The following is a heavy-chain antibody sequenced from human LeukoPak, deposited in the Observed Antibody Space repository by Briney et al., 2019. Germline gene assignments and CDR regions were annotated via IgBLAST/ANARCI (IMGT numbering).Heavy chain of an antibody. J-gene: IGHJ5*02. CDR2: INHSGTT. D-gene: IGHD6-13*01. Sequence: SETLSLTCGVYGGSFTDYYWSWLRQPPGKGLEWIGEINHSGTTNYNPSLKSRVSISVDMSKSHFSLTLSSVTAADTALYYCARRNRITGYSNIWYWFDPWGQGTLVTVSS. CDR3: ARRNRITGYSNIWYWFDP. V-gene: IGHV4-34*01. CDR1: GGSFTDYY.